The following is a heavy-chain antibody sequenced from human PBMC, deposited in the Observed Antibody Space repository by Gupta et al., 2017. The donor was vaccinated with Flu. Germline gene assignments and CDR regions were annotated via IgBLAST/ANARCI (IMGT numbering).Heavy chain of an antibody. CDR1: Y. D-gene: IGHD2-21*02. CDR2: INPNIGDT. J-gene: IGHJ4*02. Sequence: YLHWVRQAPGQGLEWMGWINPNIGDTTYAQKFQGRVTMTRDTSISTAYMELTRLRSDDTAVYYCAREYCGGDCPVGYWGQGTLVTVSS. V-gene: IGHV1-2*02. CDR3: AREYCGGDCPVGY.